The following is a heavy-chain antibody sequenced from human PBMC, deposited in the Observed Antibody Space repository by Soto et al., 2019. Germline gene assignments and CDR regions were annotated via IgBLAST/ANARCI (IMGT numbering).Heavy chain of an antibody. V-gene: IGHV1-46*01. CDR1: GYTFTSYY. D-gene: IGHD6-19*01. CDR3: ARDPFSSGWYTGGNYYGLDV. Sequence: ASVKVSCKASGYTFTSYYMHWVRQAPGQRLEWMGIINPSGGSTSYEQKIQGRDTMTRDTSTGTVYMELSSLRSEDTAVYYCARDPFSSGWYTGGNYYGLDVWGQGTTVTVSS. CDR2: INPSGGST. J-gene: IGHJ6*02.